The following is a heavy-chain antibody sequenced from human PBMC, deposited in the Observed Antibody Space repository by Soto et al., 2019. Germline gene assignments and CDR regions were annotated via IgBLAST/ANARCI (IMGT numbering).Heavy chain of an antibody. Sequence: HLVQSGPEAKKPGASVTISCKTTGDTFTNFGLSWVRQAPGQGLEWMGWIATYNSNRNYAQKFQGRLTLSTDTSTSTAYIELKSLQHDDTAVYYCARVVRGVVNWFDPWGQGTLVTVSS. J-gene: IGHJ5*02. CDR1: GDTFTNFG. V-gene: IGHV1-18*01. D-gene: IGHD3-10*02. CDR2: IATYNSNR. CDR3: ARVVRGVVNWFDP.